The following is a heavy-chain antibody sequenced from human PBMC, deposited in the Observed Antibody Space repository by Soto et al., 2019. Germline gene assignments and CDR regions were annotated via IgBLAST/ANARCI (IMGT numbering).Heavy chain of an antibody. CDR2: VYYSGST. V-gene: IGHV4-59*01. CDR1: GGCISSYY. J-gene: IGHJ5*02. CDR3: AIRVGGYTDSSGYFIESYYHET. D-gene: IGHD3-22*01. Sequence: SETLYITCTVSGGCISSYYWSWIRQPPGKGLELIVYVYYSGSTNYNPSLRSRVNISVDTSKNQLSLNMSSVNAADTAVYYCAIRVGGYTDSSGYFIESYYHETWGQGTLVTVSS.